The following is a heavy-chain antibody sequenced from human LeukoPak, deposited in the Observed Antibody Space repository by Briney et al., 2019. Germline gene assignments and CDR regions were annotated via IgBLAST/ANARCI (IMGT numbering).Heavy chain of an antibody. J-gene: IGHJ4*02. Sequence: ASVKVSCKASGYTFTSYDINWVRQATGQGLEWMGWMNPNSGNTGYAQKFQGRVTMTRNTSISTAYMELSSLRSEDTAVYYCARGPAIYCSGGSCSYYLDYWGQGTLVTVSS. D-gene: IGHD2-15*01. CDR2: MNPNSGNT. V-gene: IGHV1-8*01. CDR1: GYTFTSYD. CDR3: ARGPAIYCSGGSCSYYLDY.